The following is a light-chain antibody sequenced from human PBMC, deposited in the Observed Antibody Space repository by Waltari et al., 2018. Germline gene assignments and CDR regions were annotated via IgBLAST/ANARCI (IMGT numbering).Light chain of an antibody. CDR2: WAS. CDR1: PTLLYNSNNKNY. V-gene: IGKV4-1*01. Sequence: DIVMTQSPDSLSLSLCDRATINCKSSPTLLYNSNNKNYLSWYQQKPGQPPKLLIYWASTRDSGVPELFSGSGSGTDFPLAISSLQAEDVAVYYCQQYYSGLTFGGGTRVEIK. J-gene: IGKJ4*01. CDR3: QQYYSGLT.